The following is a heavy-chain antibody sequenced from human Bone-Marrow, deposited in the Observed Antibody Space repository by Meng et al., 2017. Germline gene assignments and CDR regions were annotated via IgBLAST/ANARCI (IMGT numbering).Heavy chain of an antibody. CDR3: VRGAGSLDS. Sequence: LRLSCAISGDMVSSNSAAWNWIRQSPSRGLEWLGRTYYRSRWYNDYAASVKSRTTINPDTAKNQFSLQLNSVTPDDTAVYYCVRGAGSLDSWGQGTLVTVSS. V-gene: IGHV6-1*01. CDR2: TYYRSRWYN. J-gene: IGHJ4*02. CDR1: GDMVSSNSAA. D-gene: IGHD6-13*01.